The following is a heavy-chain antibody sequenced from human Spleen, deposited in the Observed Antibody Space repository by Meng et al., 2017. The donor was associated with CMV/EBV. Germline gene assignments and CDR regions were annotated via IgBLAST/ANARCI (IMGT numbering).Heavy chain of an antibody. V-gene: IGHV1-2*02. D-gene: IGHD5/OR15-5a*01. CDR1: GYTFTGYY. CDR2: INPNSGGT. Sequence: ASVKVSCKASGYTFTGYYIHWVRQAPGQGLEWMGWINPNSGGTNYAQRFQGRVTLTRDTSISTAYMELRSLRSDDTAVYYCARVDRSTDVKNYDFWGQGTLVTVSS. CDR3: ARVDRSTDVKNYDF. J-gene: IGHJ4*02.